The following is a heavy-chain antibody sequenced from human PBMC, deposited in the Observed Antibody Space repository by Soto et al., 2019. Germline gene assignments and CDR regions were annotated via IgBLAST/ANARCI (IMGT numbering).Heavy chain of an antibody. CDR1: GFTFSSYS. V-gene: IGHV3-21*06. J-gene: IGHJ6*02. D-gene: IGHD3-10*01. Sequence: EVQLVESGGGLVKPGGSLRLSCAASGFTFSSYSMNWVRQAPGKGLEWVSSISSGSSYIYYADSVKGRFTISRDNDQNSLYLQMNSLRAEDTAVYYCARSSGGSGKLWNYYGMDVWGQGTTVTVSS. CDR2: ISSGSSYI. CDR3: ARSSGGSGKLWNYYGMDV.